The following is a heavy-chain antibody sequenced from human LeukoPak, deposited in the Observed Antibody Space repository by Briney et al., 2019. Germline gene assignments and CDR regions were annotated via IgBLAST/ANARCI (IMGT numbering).Heavy chain of an antibody. CDR3: TSHTGTGDAFRPFHI. D-gene: IGHD2-21*02. CDR2: INSRSSTI. J-gene: IGHJ3*02. V-gene: IGHV3-48*04. CDR1: GFTFSTHD. Sequence: QPGGSLRLSCAASGFTFSTHDVNWVRQAPGKGLEWVSFINSRSSTIHYADSVKGRFTISRDNAKNSLYLQMNSLRAEDTAVYYCTSHTGTGDAFRPFHIWGQGTMVTVSS.